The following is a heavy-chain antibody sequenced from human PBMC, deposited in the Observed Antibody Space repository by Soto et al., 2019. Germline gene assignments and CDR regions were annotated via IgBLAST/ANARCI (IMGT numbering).Heavy chain of an antibody. CDR1: GFTFSTYG. CDR3: AKDPYRSGWNYGDS. Sequence: QVQLVESGGGVVQPGGSLRLSCAASGFTFSTYGMHWVRQAPGKGLEWVAVMSYDGSDKDYADSVKGRFSISRDNSKNTLYLQMDSLRAEDTAVYYCAKDPYRSGWNYGDSWGQGTLVTVSS. V-gene: IGHV3-30*18. J-gene: IGHJ4*02. CDR2: MSYDGSDK. D-gene: IGHD6-19*01.